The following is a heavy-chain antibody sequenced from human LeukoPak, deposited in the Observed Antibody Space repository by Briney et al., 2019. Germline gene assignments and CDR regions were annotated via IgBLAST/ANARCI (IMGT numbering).Heavy chain of an antibody. V-gene: IGHV4-59*02. D-gene: IGHD3-22*01. Sequence: SETLSLTCTISGGSVTSYYWSWVRQPPGKGLDWIGYIYYSGNTNYNPSLKSRVTISVDTSKNQFSLKLSSVTAADTAVYYCARARYYYDSSGYFRTTPYYFDYWGQGTLVTVSS. CDR1: GGSVTSYY. CDR3: ARARYYYDSSGYFRTTPYYFDY. CDR2: IYYSGNT. J-gene: IGHJ4*02.